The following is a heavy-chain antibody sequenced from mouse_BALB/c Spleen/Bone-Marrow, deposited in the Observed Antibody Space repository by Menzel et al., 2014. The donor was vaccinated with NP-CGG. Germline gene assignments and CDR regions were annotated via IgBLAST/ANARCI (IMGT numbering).Heavy chain of an antibody. V-gene: IGHV3-8*02. J-gene: IGHJ4*01. Sequence: EVKLQESGPSLVKPSQALSLSCSVTGDSITSGYWNWIRKFPGNKLEYMGYISYSGSTYYNPPLQSRITITRDTSNNQYYLQLNSVTTEDTATYYCASYYYGSSYAMDYWGQGTSVTVSS. CDR1: GDSITSGY. D-gene: IGHD1-1*01. CDR2: ISYSGST. CDR3: ASYYYGSSYAMDY.